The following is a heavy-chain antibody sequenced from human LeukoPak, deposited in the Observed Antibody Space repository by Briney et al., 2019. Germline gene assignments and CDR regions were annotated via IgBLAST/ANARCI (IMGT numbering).Heavy chain of an antibody. V-gene: IGHV4-4*02. CDR1: GGSISSSW. Sequence: SETLSLTCAVSGGSISSSWWSWVRQPPGKGPEWIGEIFHSGSTNYNPSLKSRVAISVDKSKNHFSLELTSVTAADTAVYYCTCHSGWSGPSEWGQGTLVIVSS. D-gene: IGHD6-19*01. CDR3: TCHSGWSGPSE. J-gene: IGHJ4*02. CDR2: IFHSGST.